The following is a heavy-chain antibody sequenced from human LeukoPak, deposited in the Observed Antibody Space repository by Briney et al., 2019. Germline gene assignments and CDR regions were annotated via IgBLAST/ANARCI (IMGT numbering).Heavy chain of an antibody. CDR2: ISGDNANT. V-gene: IGHV1-18*01. D-gene: IGHD4-17*01. J-gene: IGHJ4*02. CDR1: GYTFSTYN. Sequence: ASVKVSFKASGYTFSTYNIAWVRQAPGQGLEWMGWISGDNANTNYAQKFQGRVTMTTDTTTTTAYMELRSLRSDDTAVYYCARVPDTGDYYFEYWGQGTLVTVSS. CDR3: ARVPDTGDYYFEY.